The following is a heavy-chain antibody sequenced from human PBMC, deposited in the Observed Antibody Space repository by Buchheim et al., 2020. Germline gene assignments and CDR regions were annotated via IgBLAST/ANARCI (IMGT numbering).Heavy chain of an antibody. D-gene: IGHD6-6*01. CDR3: ASIPGAGIAARLSYYYYGMDV. Sequence: VQLLESGGGLVQPGGSLRLSCAASGFTFSSYAMSWVRQAPGKGLEWVAVISYDGSNKYYADSVKGRFTISRDNSKNTLYLQMNSLRAEDTAVYYCASIPGAGIAARLSYYYYGMDVWGQGTT. CDR1: GFTFSSYA. J-gene: IGHJ6*02. V-gene: IGHV3-30-3*01. CDR2: ISYDGSNK.